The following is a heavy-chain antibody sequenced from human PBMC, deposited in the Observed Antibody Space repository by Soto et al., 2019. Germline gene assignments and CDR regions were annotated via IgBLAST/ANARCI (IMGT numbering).Heavy chain of an antibody. CDR2: IYYSGST. V-gene: IGHV4-31*03. J-gene: IGHJ6*02. CDR1: GGSISSGGYY. Sequence: QVQLQESGPGLVKPSQTLSLTCTVSGGSISSGGYYWSWIRQHPGKGLEWIGYIYYSGSTYYNPSLKSRITISVDTSKNQFSLKLSSVTAADTAVYYCARADFWSGHAAYAMDVWGQGTTVTVSS. CDR3: ARADFWSGHAAYAMDV. D-gene: IGHD3-3*01.